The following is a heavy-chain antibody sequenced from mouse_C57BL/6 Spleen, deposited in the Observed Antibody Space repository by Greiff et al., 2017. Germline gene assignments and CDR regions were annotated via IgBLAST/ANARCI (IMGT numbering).Heavy chain of an antibody. CDR2: IYPGSGST. V-gene: IGHV1-55*01. CDR1: GYTFTGYW. J-gene: IGHJ2*01. CDR3: ARGGHDGSYGY. D-gene: IGHD2-3*01. Sequence: QVQLQQSGAELVKPGASVKLSCKASGYTFTGYWITWVKQRPGQGLEWFGEIYPGSGSTTYNEQVKGKATFTVDTSNSTAYMQMSSLTSEDTAVYYCARGGHDGSYGYWGQGTTLTVSS.